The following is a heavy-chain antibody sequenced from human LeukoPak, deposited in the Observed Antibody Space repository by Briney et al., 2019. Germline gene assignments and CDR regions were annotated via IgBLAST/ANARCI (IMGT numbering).Heavy chain of an antibody. CDR3: ARDLRLFDY. CDR2: INFSGGT. D-gene: IGHD3-3*01. V-gene: IGHV1-2*02. J-gene: IGHJ4*02. Sequence: GASVKVSCKASGYPFTSYYMHWLRQAPGQGLEWMGWINFSGGTKYAEKFRGRVTMTRDTSMATACMELTTLTSDDTAVYYCARDLRLFDYWGQGTLITVSS. CDR1: GYPFTSYY.